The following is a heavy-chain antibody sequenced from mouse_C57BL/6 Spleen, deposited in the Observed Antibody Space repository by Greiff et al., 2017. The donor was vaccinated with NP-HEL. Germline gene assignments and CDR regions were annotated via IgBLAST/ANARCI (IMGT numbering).Heavy chain of an antibody. V-gene: IGHV5-17*01. CDR1: GFTFSDYG. CDR2: ISSGSSTI. J-gene: IGHJ4*01. CDR3: ARLSNDRGMDD. Sequence: DVKLQESGGGLVKPGGSLKLSCAASGFTFSDYGMHWVRQAPEKGLEWVAYISSGSSTIYYADTVKGRFTISRDNAKNTLFLQMTSLRSEDTAMYYCARLSNDRGMDDWGQGTSVTVSS. D-gene: IGHD2-12*01.